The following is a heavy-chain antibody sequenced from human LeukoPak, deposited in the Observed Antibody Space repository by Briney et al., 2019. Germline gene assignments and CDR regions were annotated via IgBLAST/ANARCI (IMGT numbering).Heavy chain of an antibody. CDR1: GFTFSNYW. J-gene: IGHJ4*02. CDR2: INTDGGET. Sequence: GGSLRLSGAASGFTFSNYWMSWVRQAPGKGLEWVAYINTDGGETYYVDSVKGRFTISRDNDKNSLYLQMNSLRVKDTAVYYCARDKVTYWGQGTLVTVSS. V-gene: IGHV3-7*01. CDR3: ARDKVTY.